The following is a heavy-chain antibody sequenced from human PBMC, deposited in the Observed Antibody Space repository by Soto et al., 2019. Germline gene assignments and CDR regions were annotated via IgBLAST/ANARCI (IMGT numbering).Heavy chain of an antibody. CDR3: AKVGVAAGLGYFDY. V-gene: IGHV3-23*01. CDR1: GFTFRNYG. CDR2: ISGSGSNT. J-gene: IGHJ4*02. Sequence: EVQLLESGGGLVKPGGSLRLSCASSGFTFRNYGLSCVRQDPGKGLEWVSDISGSGSNTNYADSVKGRFTISRDNSNNTRFLHMHILRAEDRSVYYCAKVGVAAGLGYFDYLGQVTVFTVSS. D-gene: IGHD6-19*01.